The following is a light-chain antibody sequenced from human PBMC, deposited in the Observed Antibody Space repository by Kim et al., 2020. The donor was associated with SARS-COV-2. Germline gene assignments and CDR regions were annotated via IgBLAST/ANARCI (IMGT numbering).Light chain of an antibody. V-gene: IGKV1-12*01. CDR1: QDIRTW. Sequence: ASVGDKVTITCLASQDIRTWLAWYQQKPGQATKVLIYTASNLQSGIPSRFSGSGSGTDFTLTSSSLQPEDFGTYYCQQTSSFSGAFGQGTKVDI. J-gene: IGKJ1*01. CDR2: TAS. CDR3: QQTSSFSGA.